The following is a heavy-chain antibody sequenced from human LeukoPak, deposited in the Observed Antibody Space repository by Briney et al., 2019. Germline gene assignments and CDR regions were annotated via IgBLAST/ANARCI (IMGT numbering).Heavy chain of an antibody. D-gene: IGHD3-16*02. CDR3: ARLYGDYVWGSYRYTNHGYTNAFDI. Sequence: SETLSLTCTVSGGSISSSSYYWGWIRQPPGKGPERIGSIYYSGSTYYNPSLKSRVTISVDTSKNQFSLKLSSVTAADTAVYYCARLYGDYVWGSYRYTNHGYTNAFDIWGQGTMVTVSS. V-gene: IGHV4-39*01. CDR1: GGSISSSSYY. J-gene: IGHJ3*02. CDR2: IYYSGST.